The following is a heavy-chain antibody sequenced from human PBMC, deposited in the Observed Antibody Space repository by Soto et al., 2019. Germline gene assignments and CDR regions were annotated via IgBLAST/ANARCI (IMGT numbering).Heavy chain of an antibody. CDR3: ARRDDSEAFDI. J-gene: IGHJ3*02. Sequence: GGSLRLSCAGSGFTFSSYAMSWVRQAPGKGLEWVSTISGSGGSTYYADSVKGRCIISRDASKNMVFLQVNNLRAEDTAIYYCARRDDSEAFDIWGQGTTVTVSS. CDR2: ISGSGGST. CDR1: GFTFSSYA. V-gene: IGHV3-23*01. D-gene: IGHD5-18*01.